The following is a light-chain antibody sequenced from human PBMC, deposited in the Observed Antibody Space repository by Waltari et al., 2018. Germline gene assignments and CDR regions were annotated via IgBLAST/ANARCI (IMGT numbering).Light chain of an antibody. J-gene: IGKJ1*01. CDR3: LQDDSYPRT. CDR1: QSVSSN. Sequence: EIVMTQSPATLSVSPGERAPLSCRASQSVSSNLAWYQQKPGQAPRLLIYGASTRATGIPARFSGSGSGTEFTLTISSLQSEDFAVYYCLQDDSYPRTFGQGTKVEIK. CDR2: GAS. V-gene: IGKV3-15*01.